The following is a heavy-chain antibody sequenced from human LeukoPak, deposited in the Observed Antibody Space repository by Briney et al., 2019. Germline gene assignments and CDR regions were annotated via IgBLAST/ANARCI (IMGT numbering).Heavy chain of an antibody. CDR2: IYYSGST. CDR1: GGSISSGDYY. V-gene: IGHV4-31*03. CDR3: VSRDGYAYNFDY. D-gene: IGHD5-24*01. J-gene: IGHJ4*02. Sequence: SETLSLTCTVSGGSISSGDYYWSWIRQHPGKGLEWIGYIYYSGSTYYNPSLKSRVTISVDTSKNQFSLKLSSVTAADTAVYYCVSRDGYAYNFDYWGQGTLVTVSS.